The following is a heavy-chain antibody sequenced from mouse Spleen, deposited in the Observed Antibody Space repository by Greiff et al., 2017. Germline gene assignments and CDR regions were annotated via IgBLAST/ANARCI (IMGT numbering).Heavy chain of an antibody. J-gene: IGHJ2*01. CDR3: ARGRAYYGNYFDY. D-gene: IGHD2-10*01. V-gene: IGHV1-26*01. Sequence: EVQLQQSGPELVKPGASVKISCKASGYTFTDYYMNWVKQSHGKSLEWIGDINPNNGGTSYNQKFKGKATLTVDKSSSTAYMELRSLTSEDSAVYYCARGRAYYGNYFDYWGQGTTLTVSS. CDR1: GYTFTDYY. CDR2: INPNNGGT.